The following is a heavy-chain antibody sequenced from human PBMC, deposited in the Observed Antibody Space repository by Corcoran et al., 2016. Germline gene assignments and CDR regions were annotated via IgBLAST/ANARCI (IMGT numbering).Heavy chain of an antibody. D-gene: IGHD2-15*01. J-gene: IGHJ4*02. Sequence: QVQLVQSGAEVKKPGSSVKVSCKASGGTFSSYAISWVRQAPGQGLEWMGGIIPIFGPANYAQKFQGRVTITADKYTSTAYMELSSLRSEDPAVYYCARNPRDGYSYYVDYWGQGTLVTVSS. CDR3: ARNPRDGYSYYVDY. CDR1: GGTFSSYA. CDR2: IIPIFGPA. V-gene: IGHV1-69*06.